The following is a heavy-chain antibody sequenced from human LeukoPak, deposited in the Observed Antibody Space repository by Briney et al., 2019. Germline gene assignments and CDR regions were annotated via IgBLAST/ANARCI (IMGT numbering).Heavy chain of an antibody. V-gene: IGHV3-33*08. D-gene: IGHD2-21*01. CDR2: IWYDGSNK. Sequence: PGGSLRLSCAASGFTFSDYYMSWIRQAPGKGLEWVAVIWYDGSNKYYADSVKGRFTISRDNSKNTLYLQMNSLRAEDTAVYYCARDGDSLKYYYGMDVWGQGTTVTVSS. J-gene: IGHJ6*02. CDR3: ARDGDSLKYYYGMDV. CDR1: GFTFSDYY.